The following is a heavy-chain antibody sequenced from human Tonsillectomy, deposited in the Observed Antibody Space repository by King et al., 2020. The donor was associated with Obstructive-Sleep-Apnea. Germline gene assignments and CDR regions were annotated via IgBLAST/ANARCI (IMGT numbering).Heavy chain of an antibody. CDR1: GGSLSSSIYY. D-gene: IGHD2-21*02. CDR3: ASRAYCGGDCYFYWFDP. V-gene: IGHV4-39*07. CDR2: IYYSGST. J-gene: IGHJ5*02. Sequence: QLQESGPGLVKPSETLSLTCTVSGGSLSSSIYYWGWIRQPPGKGLEWIGSIYYSGSTYYNPFLKSRGTLSVDKSKNQLSLKLSSVPAADTAVYYCASRAYCGGDCYFYWFDPWGQGTLVTVSS.